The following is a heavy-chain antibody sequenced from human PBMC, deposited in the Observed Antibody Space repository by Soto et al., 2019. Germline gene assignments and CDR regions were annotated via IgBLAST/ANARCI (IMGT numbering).Heavy chain of an antibody. CDR1: GDSVSSPYY. CDR2: VFHTGTT. Sequence: QVQLQESGPGLVKPSGTLSLTCAVSGDSVSSPYYWCWVRQPTGKGLEWIGEVFHTGTTSYNPSLRSRVTISRNKSINQFSLDLSSVTAADTAVYYCARSAGWYAVHSWGPGTLVIVSS. J-gene: IGHJ4*02. D-gene: IGHD6-19*01. CDR3: ARSAGWYAVHS. V-gene: IGHV4-4*02.